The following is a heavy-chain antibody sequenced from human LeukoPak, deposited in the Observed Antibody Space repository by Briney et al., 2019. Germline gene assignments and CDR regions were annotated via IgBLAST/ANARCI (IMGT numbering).Heavy chain of an antibody. Sequence: SVKVSCKASGGTFSSYAISWVRQAPGQGLEWMGGIIPIFGTANYAQKFQGRVTITADESTSTAYMELSSLRSEDTAVYYCASGYCSSTSCLSDADAFDIWGQGTMVTVSS. D-gene: IGHD2-2*03. J-gene: IGHJ3*02. CDR2: IIPIFGTA. V-gene: IGHV1-69*01. CDR3: ASGYCSSTSCLSDADAFDI. CDR1: GGTFSSYA.